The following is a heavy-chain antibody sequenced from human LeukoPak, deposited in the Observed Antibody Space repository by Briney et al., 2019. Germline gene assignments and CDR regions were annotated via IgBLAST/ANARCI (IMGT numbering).Heavy chain of an antibody. CDR2: IYYSGTT. CDR3: ARDAWGYCSSTTCYGGALDS. V-gene: IGHV4-31*03. Sequence: PSETLSLTCTVSGGPISSGDSHWSWIRQLPGKGLEWIGYIYYSGTTYYNPSLKSRVIMSVDTSKNQLSLKLSSVTAADTAVYYCARDAWGYCSSTTCYGGALDSWGQGTLVTVSS. J-gene: IGHJ4*02. D-gene: IGHD2-2*01. CDR1: GGPISSGDSH.